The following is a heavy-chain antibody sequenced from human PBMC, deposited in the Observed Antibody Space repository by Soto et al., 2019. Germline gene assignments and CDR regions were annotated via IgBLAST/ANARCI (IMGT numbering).Heavy chain of an antibody. D-gene: IGHD4-17*01. Sequence: GSLRLSCTTSGFTFGDYALSWVRQAPGKGLEWVGRIKSKTDGGTTDYAAPVKGRFTISRDDSKNTLYLQMNSLKTEDTAVYYCTTDTTVTTADKRFDPWGQGTLVTVSS. CDR2: IKSKTDGGTT. J-gene: IGHJ5*02. CDR3: TTDTTVTTADKRFDP. CDR1: GFTFGDYA. V-gene: IGHV3-15*01.